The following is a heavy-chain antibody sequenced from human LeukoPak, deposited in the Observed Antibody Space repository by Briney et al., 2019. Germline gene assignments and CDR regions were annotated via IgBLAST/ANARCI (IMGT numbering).Heavy chain of an antibody. CDR3: GRESFGGHCTRTGCFQYTWVDP. CDR1: GGSISSLY. V-gene: IGHV4-59*11. D-gene: IGHD2-8*01. J-gene: IGHJ5*02. Sequence: SETLSLTYTVSGGSISSLYWTWIRQSPGKGLEWVGNIHNSGSTNYNPSLKSRVTISVDTAKNQFSLRLNSVTAADTAVYYCGRESFGGHCTRTGCFQYTWVDPWGQGSLVTVSS. CDR2: IHNSGST.